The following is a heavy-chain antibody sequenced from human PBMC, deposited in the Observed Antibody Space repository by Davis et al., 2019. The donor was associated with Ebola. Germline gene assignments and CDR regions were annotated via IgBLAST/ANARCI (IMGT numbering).Heavy chain of an antibody. D-gene: IGHD2-21*01. Sequence: SVKVSCKASGGTFSSYAISWVRQAPGQGLEWMGGIIPIFGTANYAQKFQGRVTITADESTSTAYMELSSLRSEGTAVYYCAREGKIPFAFDIWGQGTMVTVSS. CDR3: AREGKIPFAFDI. CDR1: GGTFSSYA. CDR2: IIPIFGTA. J-gene: IGHJ3*02. V-gene: IGHV1-69*13.